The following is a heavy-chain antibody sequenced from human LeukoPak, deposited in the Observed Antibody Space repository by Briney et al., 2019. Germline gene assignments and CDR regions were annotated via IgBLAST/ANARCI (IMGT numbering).Heavy chain of an antibody. CDR3: ARAGGYASSWAY. J-gene: IGHJ4*02. CDR1: GFTFSSYW. CDR2: IKQDGSEK. V-gene: IGHV3-7*01. Sequence: GGSLRLSCAASGFTFSSYWMSWVRQGPGKGLEWVANIKQDGSEKNYVDSVKGRFTISRDNAKSSLDLQMNSLRGKDTAVYYCARAGGYASSWAYWGQGTLVTVSS. D-gene: IGHD5-12*01.